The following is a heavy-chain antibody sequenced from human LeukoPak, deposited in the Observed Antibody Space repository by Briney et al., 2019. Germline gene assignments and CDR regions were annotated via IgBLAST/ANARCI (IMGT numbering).Heavy chain of an antibody. D-gene: IGHD2-2*01. CDR3: ARALSDIVVVPAATHSDY. V-gene: IGHV3-7*01. CDR1: GFTFSSYW. J-gene: IGHJ4*02. Sequence: PAGSLRLSCAASGFTFSSYWMSWVRQAPGKGLEWVANIKQGGSEKYYVDSVKGRFTISRDNAKNSLYLQMNSLRAEDTAVYYCARALSDIVVVPAATHSDYWGQGTLVTVSS. CDR2: IKQGGSEK.